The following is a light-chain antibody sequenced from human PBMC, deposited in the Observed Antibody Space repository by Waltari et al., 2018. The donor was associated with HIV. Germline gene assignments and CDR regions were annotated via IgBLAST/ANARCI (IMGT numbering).Light chain of an antibody. CDR3: QSYDGTNWV. V-gene: IGLV6-57*01. CDR1: SGSIGSAY. Sequence: NFVLTQPHSVSESPGKTVIIPCTRRSGSIGSAYVQSYQQRPGSSPSTVIYADYQRPSGVPARFSCSVDSSSNSASLTISGLRSDDEADYYCQSYDGTNWVFGGGTKLTVL. J-gene: IGLJ3*02. CDR2: ADY.